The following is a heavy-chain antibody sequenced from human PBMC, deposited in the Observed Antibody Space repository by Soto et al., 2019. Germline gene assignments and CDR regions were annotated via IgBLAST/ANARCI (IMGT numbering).Heavy chain of an antibody. V-gene: IGHV4-34*01. D-gene: IGHD5-18*01. CDR1: GGSFRGYY. Sequence: QVQLQQWGAGLLKPSETLSLTCAVYGGSFRGYYWNWIRQPPGKGLEWIGEINHSGGPHYNPSIKSRVTISVDTSKKPFTLKLSSVTAADTAVYYCARGRWIGSYGLGGFDYWGQGTLVTVSS. CDR3: ARGRWIGSYGLGGFDY. J-gene: IGHJ4*02. CDR2: INHSGGP.